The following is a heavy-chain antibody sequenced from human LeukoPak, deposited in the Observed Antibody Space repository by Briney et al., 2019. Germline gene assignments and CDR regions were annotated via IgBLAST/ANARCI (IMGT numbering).Heavy chain of an antibody. V-gene: IGHV3-33*01. J-gene: IGHJ2*01. Sequence: GGTLRLSCAAPAFTFRIYDKHWARQAPGKGLECVAVIWYERINKYYADCVKGRFTISRDNSKNTLYLQMNSLRGEDTAVYYCARPSGSYWYFDLWGRGTLVTVSS. CDR2: IWYERINK. D-gene: IGHD1-26*01. CDR3: ARPSGSYWYFDL. CDR1: AFTFRIYD.